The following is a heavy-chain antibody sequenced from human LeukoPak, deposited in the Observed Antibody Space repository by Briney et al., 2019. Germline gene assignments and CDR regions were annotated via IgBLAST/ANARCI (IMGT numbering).Heavy chain of an antibody. D-gene: IGHD3-22*01. V-gene: IGHV4-61*02. Sequence: SETLSLTCTVSGDSISSGDYYWSWIRQPAGKGLEWIGRISSSGSTYYNPSLESRVTISVDTSKNQFSLKLSSVTAADTAVYYCATPDSSGYYYLYWGQGTLVTVSS. J-gene: IGHJ4*02. CDR2: ISSSGST. CDR1: GDSISSGDYY. CDR3: ATPDSSGYYYLY.